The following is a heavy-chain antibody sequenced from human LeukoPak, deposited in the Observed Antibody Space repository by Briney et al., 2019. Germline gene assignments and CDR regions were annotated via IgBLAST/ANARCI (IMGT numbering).Heavy chain of an antibody. CDR1: GFTFSSYG. V-gene: IGHV3-30*02. CDR2: IRYDGSNK. Sequence: GGSLRLSCAASGFTFSSYGMHWVRQAPGKGLEWVAFIRYDGSNKYYADSVKGRFTISRDNSKNTLYLQMNSLRAEDTAVYYCAKGVNKDIVVVPGIDYWGQGTLVTVPS. CDR3: AKGVNKDIVVVPGIDY. J-gene: IGHJ4*02. D-gene: IGHD2-2*01.